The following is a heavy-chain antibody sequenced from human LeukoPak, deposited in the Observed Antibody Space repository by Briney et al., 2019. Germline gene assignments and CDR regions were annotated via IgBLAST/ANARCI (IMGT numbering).Heavy chain of an antibody. CDR2: INHSGST. D-gene: IGHD5-24*01. CDR1: GGSFSGYY. V-gene: IGHV4-34*01. J-gene: IGHJ6*03. Sequence: PSETLSLTCAVYGGSFSGYYWSWIRQPPGKGLEWIGEINHSGSTNYNPSLKSRVTISVDTSKNEFSLKLSSVTAADTAVYYCARRAMATTYYYYYYMDVWGKGTTVTISS. CDR3: ARRAMATTYYYYYYMDV.